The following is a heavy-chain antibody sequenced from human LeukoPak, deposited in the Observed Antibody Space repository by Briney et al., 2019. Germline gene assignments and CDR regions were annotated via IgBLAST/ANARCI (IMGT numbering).Heavy chain of an antibody. J-gene: IGHJ4*02. Sequence: SETLSLTCAVYGGSFSGYYWSWIRQPPGKGLEWIGEINHSGSTNYNPSLKSRVTISVDTSKNQFSLKLSSVTAADTAVYYCARAGEYYYDSSGYHWGFDYWGQGTLVTVSS. D-gene: IGHD3-22*01. V-gene: IGHV4-34*01. CDR3: ARAGEYYYDSSGYHWGFDY. CDR1: GGSFSGYY. CDR2: INHSGST.